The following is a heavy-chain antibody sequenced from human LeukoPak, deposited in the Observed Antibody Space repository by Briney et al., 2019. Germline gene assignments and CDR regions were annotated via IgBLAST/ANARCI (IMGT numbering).Heavy chain of an antibody. CDR3: AKSTAMVRNHFDY. CDR1: GFTFSSYA. V-gene: IGHV3-23*01. Sequence: GGSQRLSCAASGFTFSSYAMSWVRQAPGKGLEWASAISGSGGSTYYADSVKGRFTISRDNSKNTLYLQMNSLRAEDTAVYYCAKSTAMVRNHFDYWGQGTLVTVSS. D-gene: IGHD5-18*01. CDR2: ISGSGGST. J-gene: IGHJ4*02.